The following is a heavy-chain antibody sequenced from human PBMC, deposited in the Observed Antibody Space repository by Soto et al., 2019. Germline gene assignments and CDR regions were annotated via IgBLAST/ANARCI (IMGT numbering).Heavy chain of an antibody. Sequence: QVQLQQWGAGLLKPSETLSLTCAVYGGSFSGYYWSWIRQPPGKGLEWIGEINHSGSTNYNPSLKSQVTIAEDTYQNPRSPNLSSEPAADTAVYYCARGLRRDSSGYYHCRFAYWGQGTLVTVSS. CDR1: GGSFSGYY. CDR2: INHSGST. CDR3: ARGLRRDSSGYYHCRFAY. J-gene: IGHJ4*02. V-gene: IGHV4-34*01. D-gene: IGHD3-22*01.